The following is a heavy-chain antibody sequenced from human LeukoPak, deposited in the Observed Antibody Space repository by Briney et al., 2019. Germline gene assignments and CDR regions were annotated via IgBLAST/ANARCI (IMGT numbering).Heavy chain of an antibody. CDR2: MNPNSGNT. J-gene: IGHJ4*02. D-gene: IGHD3-10*01. CDR1: GYTCTSSD. CDR3: ARALLTYYYGSGSE. Sequence: ASVKVSCKASGYTCTSSDINWVRQATGQGLEWRGWMNPNSGNTGYAQKFQGRVTMTRNTSKSTAYMELSSLRSEDTAVYYCARALLTYYYGSGSEWGQGTLVTVSS. V-gene: IGHV1-8*01.